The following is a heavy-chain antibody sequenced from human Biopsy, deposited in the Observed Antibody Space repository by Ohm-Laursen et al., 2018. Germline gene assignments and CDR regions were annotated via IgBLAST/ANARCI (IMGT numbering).Heavy chain of an antibody. CDR1: GGSISSDY. V-gene: IGHV4-59*01. Sequence: TLSLTWIASGGSISSDYWSWFRQTPGKGLEWIGYIYYSGSTNYNPSLKSRVTISVDTSKNQFSLRLNSVTAADTAVYYCARATNSTGWPYFYFYGMDVWGQGNPGHRLL. CDR2: IYYSGST. D-gene: IGHD2/OR15-2a*01. CDR3: ARATNSTGWPYFYFYGMDV. J-gene: IGHJ6*02.